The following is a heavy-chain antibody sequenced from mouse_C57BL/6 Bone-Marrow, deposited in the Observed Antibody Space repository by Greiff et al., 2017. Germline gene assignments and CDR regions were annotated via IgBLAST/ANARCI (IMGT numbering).Heavy chain of an antibody. J-gene: IGHJ3*01. CDR1: GYTFTSYW. CDR2: IDPSDSYT. CDR3: ERYLIYDYGAWFAY. D-gene: IGHD1-1*01. V-gene: IGHV1-50*01. Sequence: QVQLQQPGAELVKPGASVKLSCKASGYTFTSYWMQWVKQRPGQGLEWIGEIDPSDSYTNYNHKFKGKATLTVDTSSSTAYMQLSSLTSEDSAVYYCERYLIYDYGAWFAYWGQGTLVTVSA.